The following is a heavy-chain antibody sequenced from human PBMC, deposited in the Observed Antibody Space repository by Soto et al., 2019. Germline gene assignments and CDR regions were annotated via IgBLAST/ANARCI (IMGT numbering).Heavy chain of an antibody. Sequence: GGSLRLSCASSGFTFSSYAVSWVRQAPGMGLEWVSAISGSGSNTYYTDSVKGRFTISRDNSKNTLYLQLNSLRAEDTAVYYCAKDIAIMSCGRVAGYSTSWYHEYWGQGTLVTVSS. CDR3: AKDIAIMSCGRVAGYSTSWYHEY. D-gene: IGHD6-13*01. CDR2: ISGSGSNT. CDR1: GFTFSSYA. J-gene: IGHJ4*02. V-gene: IGHV3-23*01.